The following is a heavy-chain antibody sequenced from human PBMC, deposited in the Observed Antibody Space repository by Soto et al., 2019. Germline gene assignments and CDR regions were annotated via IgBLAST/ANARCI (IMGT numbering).Heavy chain of an antibody. Sequence: GESLKLYCKGSGYSFAGYWITWVRQKPGKGPEWMGRIDPSDSQTYYSPSFRGHVTISATKSITTVFLQWSSLRASDTAMYYCARQIYDSDNGPNFQYYFDSWGQGTPVTVSS. CDR2: IDPSDSQT. V-gene: IGHV5-10-1*01. D-gene: IGHD3-22*01. J-gene: IGHJ4*02. CDR3: ARQIYDSDNGPNFQYYFDS. CDR1: GYSFAGYW.